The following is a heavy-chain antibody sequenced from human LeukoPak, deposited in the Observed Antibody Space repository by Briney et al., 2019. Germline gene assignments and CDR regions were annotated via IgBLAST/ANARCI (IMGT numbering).Heavy chain of an antibody. Sequence: GRSLRLSCAASGFTFDDYATHWVRQAPGKGLEWVSGISWNSGSIGYADSVKGRFTISRDNAKNSLYLQMNSLRAEDTALYYCAKSTGYSYGPFDYWGQGTLVTVSS. CDR3: AKSTGYSYGPFDY. CDR2: ISWNSGSI. D-gene: IGHD5-18*01. CDR1: GFTFDDYA. V-gene: IGHV3-9*01. J-gene: IGHJ4*02.